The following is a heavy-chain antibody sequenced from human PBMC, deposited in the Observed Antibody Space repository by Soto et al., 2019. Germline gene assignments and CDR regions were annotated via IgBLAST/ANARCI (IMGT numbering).Heavy chain of an antibody. CDR1: GYTFTGYY. V-gene: IGHV1-2*04. D-gene: IGHD3-22*01. CDR2: INPNSGGT. Sequence: ASVKVSCKASGYTFTGYYMHWVRQAPGQGLEWMGWINPNSGGTNYAQKFQGWVTMTRDTSISTAYMELSRLRSDDTAVYYCARGPYYYDSSGYYSYWGQGTLVTVSS. CDR3: ARGPYYYDSSGYYSY. J-gene: IGHJ4*02.